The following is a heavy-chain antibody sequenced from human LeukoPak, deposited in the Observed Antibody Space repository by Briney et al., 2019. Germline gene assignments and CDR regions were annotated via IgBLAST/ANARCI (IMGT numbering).Heavy chain of an antibody. J-gene: IGHJ3*01. CDR2: ISGGGYP. CDR1: GFTFSSYA. CDR3: AKDEGGSLEAPYPALDF. V-gene: IGHV3-23*01. Sequence: QPGGSLRLFCAASGFTFSSYAMSGVRQAPGKGVEWVSDISGGGYPYYADSVTGRPTISRDNSKKTLYLQMNSLRAEDTAKYFCAKDEGGSLEAPYPALDFWGQGTAVTVSS. D-gene: IGHD3-16*01.